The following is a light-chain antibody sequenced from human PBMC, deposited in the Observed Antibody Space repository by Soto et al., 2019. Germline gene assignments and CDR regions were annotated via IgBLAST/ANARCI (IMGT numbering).Light chain of an antibody. V-gene: IGKV1-5*03. J-gene: IGKJ1*01. Sequence: DIQLTQSPSTLSASVGDRVTITCRASQSINAWLAWYQQKPGQAPNLLIYKASTLESGVPSRFSGSGSGKEFTLTVSSLQPDDFATYYCHQYHNFPRTFGQGTKVEI. CDR1: QSINAW. CDR2: KAS. CDR3: HQYHNFPRT.